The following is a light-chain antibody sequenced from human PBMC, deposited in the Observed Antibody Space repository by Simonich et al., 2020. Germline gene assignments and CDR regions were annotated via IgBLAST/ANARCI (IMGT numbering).Light chain of an antibody. CDR2: GAS. J-gene: IGKJ2*01. V-gene: IGKV3-15*01. Sequence: EIVMTQSPATLSVSPGKRATLSCRASQSVSSNLAWYQQKPGQAPRLLIYGASTRATGIPARCSGSGSGTEFTITISSLQSEDFAVYYCQQYNNWPYTFGQGTKLEIK. CDR1: QSVSSN. CDR3: QQYNNWPYT.